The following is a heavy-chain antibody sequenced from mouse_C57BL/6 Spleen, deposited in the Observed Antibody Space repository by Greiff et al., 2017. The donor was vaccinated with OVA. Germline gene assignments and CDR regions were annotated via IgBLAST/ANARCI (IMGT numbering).Heavy chain of an antibody. CDR2: IDPSDSDT. CDR3: ARYYGSSYWGMDY. D-gene: IGHD1-1*01. CDR1: GYTFTSYW. V-gene: IGHV1-52*01. Sequence: VQLQQPGAELVRPGSSVKLSCKASGYTFTSYWMHWVKQRPIQGLEWIGNIDPSDSDTHYNQKFKDKATLTVDKSSSTAYMQLSSLTSEDSAVYDCARYYGSSYWGMDYWGQGTSVTVSS. J-gene: IGHJ4*01.